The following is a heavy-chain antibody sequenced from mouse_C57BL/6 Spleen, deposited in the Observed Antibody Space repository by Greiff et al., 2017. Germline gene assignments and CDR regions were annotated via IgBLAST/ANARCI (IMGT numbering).Heavy chain of an antibody. V-gene: IGHV1-69*01. Sequence: QVQLQQPGAELVMPGASVKLSCKASGYTFTSYWMHWVKQRPGQGLEWIGEIDPSDSYTNYNPKFKGKSTLTVDKSSSTAYMQLSSLTSDDSAVYYCARQETGTRGTGFADWGQGTLVTVSA. CDR3: ARQETGTRGTGFAD. J-gene: IGHJ3*01. CDR2: IDPSDSYT. CDR1: GYTFTSYW. D-gene: IGHD4-1*01.